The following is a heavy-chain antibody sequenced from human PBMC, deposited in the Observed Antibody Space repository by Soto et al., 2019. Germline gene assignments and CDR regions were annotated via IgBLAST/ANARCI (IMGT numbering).Heavy chain of an antibody. D-gene: IGHD1-26*01. CDR2: IYYSGST. CDR1: GGSISSYY. CDR3: ARYQWEGTTPHPNWFDP. J-gene: IGHJ5*02. V-gene: IGHV4-59*01. Sequence: PSETLSLTCTVSGGSISSYYWSWIRQPPGKGLEWIGYIYYSGSTNYNPSLKSRVTISVDTSKNQFSLKLSSVTAADTAVYYCARYQWEGTTPHPNWFDPWGQGTLVTVSS.